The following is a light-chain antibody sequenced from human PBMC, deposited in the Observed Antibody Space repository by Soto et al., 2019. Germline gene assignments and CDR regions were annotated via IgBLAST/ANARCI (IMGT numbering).Light chain of an antibody. CDR1: QNISNY. CDR2: GAS. V-gene: IGKV3-15*01. J-gene: IGKJ5*01. CDR3: QQYYNPPYT. Sequence: EIVVTQSTATLSASPGERATVSGRASQNISNYLIWYQQKPGQAPRLLIYGASTRATGIPARFSGSGSGTEFTLTISSLQAEDVAVYYCQQYYNPPYTFGQGTRLEIK.